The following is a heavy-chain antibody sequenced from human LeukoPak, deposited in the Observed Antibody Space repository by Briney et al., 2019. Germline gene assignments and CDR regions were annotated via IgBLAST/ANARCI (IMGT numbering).Heavy chain of an antibody. Sequence: SETLSLTCAVYGGSFSGYYWSWIRQPPGKGLEWIGEINHSGSTNYNPSLKSRVTISVDTSKNQSFLQLSSVTAADTAVYYCARQQWLVTLYFDYWGQGTLVTVSS. CDR2: INHSGST. D-gene: IGHD6-19*01. V-gene: IGHV4-34*01. CDR1: GGSFSGYY. J-gene: IGHJ4*02. CDR3: ARQQWLVTLYFDY.